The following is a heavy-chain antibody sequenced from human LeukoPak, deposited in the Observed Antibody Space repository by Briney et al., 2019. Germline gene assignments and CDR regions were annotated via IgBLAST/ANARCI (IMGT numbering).Heavy chain of an antibody. V-gene: IGHV3-7*01. CDR3: ARDGPSVGIDY. CDR1: GFTFSSHW. CDR2: IKHDGSEK. D-gene: IGHD7-27*01. Sequence: GGSLRLSCAASGFTFSSHWMSWVRQVPGKGLEWVANIKHDGSEKYYVDSVKGRFTISRDNTKNSLYLQMNSLGDEDTAVYYCARDGPSVGIDYWGQGTLVTVSS. J-gene: IGHJ4*02.